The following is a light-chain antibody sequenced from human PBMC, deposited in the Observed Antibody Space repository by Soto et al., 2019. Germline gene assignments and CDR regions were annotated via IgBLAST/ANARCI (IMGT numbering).Light chain of an antibody. CDR1: QSVSSN. J-gene: IGKJ1*01. CDR2: GAS. Sequence: ELVRTQSPATRSVSPGERASISGRASQSVSSNLAWYQQKPCQAHRLLIYGASTRATGIPARFSGSGSGTEFTLTISSLQSEDFAVYYCQQYKNWPTWTFGQGTKVDIK. V-gene: IGKV3-15*01. CDR3: QQYKNWPTWT.